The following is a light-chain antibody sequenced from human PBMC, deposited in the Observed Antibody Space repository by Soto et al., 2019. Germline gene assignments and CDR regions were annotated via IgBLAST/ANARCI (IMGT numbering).Light chain of an antibody. CDR2: GAS. J-gene: IGKJ4*01. CDR1: QSVSSN. CDR3: QQYNNWPLT. Sequence: EIVMTQSPATLSVSPGERATLSCRASQSVSSNLAWYQRKPGQAPRLLIYGASTRATGIPARFSGSGSGTDFTLTISSLQSEDFAVYYCQQYNNWPLTFGGGTKV. V-gene: IGKV3-15*01.